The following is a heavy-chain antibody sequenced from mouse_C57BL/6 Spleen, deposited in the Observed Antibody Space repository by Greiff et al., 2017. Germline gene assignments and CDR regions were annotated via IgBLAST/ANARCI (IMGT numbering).Heavy chain of an antibody. CDR2: IDPSGGGT. Sequence: VQLQQSGAELVKPGASVKLSCKASGYTFTSYWMHWVKQRPGRGLEWIGRIDPSGGGTNYNEKFKGKATLTVDKSSSTAYMQLSSLTSEDSAVYYCARGISRCFAYWGQGTLVTVSA. D-gene: IGHD1-1*01. CDR3: ARGISRCFAY. J-gene: IGHJ3*01. CDR1: GYTFTSYW. V-gene: IGHV1-72*01.